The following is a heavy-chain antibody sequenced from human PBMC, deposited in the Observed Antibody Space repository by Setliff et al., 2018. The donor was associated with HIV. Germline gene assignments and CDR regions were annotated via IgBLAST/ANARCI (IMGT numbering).Heavy chain of an antibody. CDR1: GFTFSNYA. CDR3: AKMGPEAFYFYYMDV. J-gene: IGHJ6*03. V-gene: IGHV3-23*01. Sequence: LRLSCAASGFTFSNYAMSWVRQAHGKGLEWVSTISISGGTTYYADSVKGRFTISRDNSRNTLYVVMSSLRVDDTAVYYCAKMGPEAFYFYYMDVWGKGATVTVSS. CDR2: ISISGGTT.